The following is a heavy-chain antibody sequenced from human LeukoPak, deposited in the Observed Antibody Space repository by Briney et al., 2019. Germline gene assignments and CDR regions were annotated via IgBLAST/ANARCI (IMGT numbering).Heavy chain of an antibody. J-gene: IGHJ5*02. CDR3: ARLKSGVGWFDP. Sequence: SETLSLTCTVSGGSISNSSYYWGWIRQPLGKGLEWIGSVYYSGSTYSNPSLKSRVTISIDTSKNQFSLNLSFVTAADTAVYYCARLKSGVGWFDPWGQGTLVTVSS. V-gene: IGHV4-39*01. D-gene: IGHD1-26*01. CDR1: GGSISNSSYY. CDR2: VYYSGST.